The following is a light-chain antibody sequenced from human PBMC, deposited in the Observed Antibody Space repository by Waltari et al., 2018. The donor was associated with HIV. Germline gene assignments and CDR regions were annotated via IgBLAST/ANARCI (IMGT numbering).Light chain of an antibody. CDR1: SSDVGSYKH. Sequence: QSALTQPASVSGSPGQSITISCTGSSSDVGSYKHVSWYQQHPGKAPRLIIYEVSKRPSGVSNRYSASKSGKTASLTVSGLRAEDEADYYCSSYTSTWVFGGGTKLTVL. J-gene: IGLJ3*02. CDR3: SSYTSTWV. V-gene: IGLV2-14*02. CDR2: EVS.